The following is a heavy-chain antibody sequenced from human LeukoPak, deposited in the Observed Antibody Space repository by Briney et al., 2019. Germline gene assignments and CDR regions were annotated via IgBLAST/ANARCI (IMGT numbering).Heavy chain of an antibody. D-gene: IGHD1-14*01. J-gene: IGHJ3*02. CDR2: VTANGGGT. Sequence: GGSLRLSCAASGFTFDDYAMRWVRQAPGKGPEWVSYVTANGGGTYYADSVKGRFVISRDNSKNSLYLQMNILRPEDTALYYCAKILNPHAFDIWGQGTMVTVSS. V-gene: IGHV3-43*02. CDR3: AKILNPHAFDI. CDR1: GFTFDDYA.